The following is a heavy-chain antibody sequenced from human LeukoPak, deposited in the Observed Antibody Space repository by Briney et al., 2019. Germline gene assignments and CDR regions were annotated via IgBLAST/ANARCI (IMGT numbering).Heavy chain of an antibody. CDR2: ISGTTDTI. CDR3: ARRRVLSVARALDY. V-gene: IGHV3-48*04. CDR1: GFTFSSFT. Sequence: VQPGGSLRLSCAATGFTFSSFTTNWVRPAPGKGLEWVSSISGTTDTIYYADSVKGRFTISRNNANNSVSLQMNSLRPEDTAVYFCARRRVLSVARALDYWGQGTLVTVSS. J-gene: IGHJ4*02. D-gene: IGHD4/OR15-4a*01.